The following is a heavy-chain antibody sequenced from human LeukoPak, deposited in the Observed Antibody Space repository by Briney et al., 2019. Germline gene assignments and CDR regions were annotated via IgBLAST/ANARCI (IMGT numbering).Heavy chain of an antibody. J-gene: IGHJ6*03. Sequence: GGSLRLSCAASGFTFSSYAMTWVRQAPGKGLEWVSLISGSGDSTYFADSVRGRFTISRDNSKNTLYLQLKSLRAEDTAVYYCAKMGGDYNFYYYYMDVWGKGTTFTVSS. CDR1: GFTFSSYA. V-gene: IGHV3-23*01. CDR3: AKMGGDYNFYYYYMDV. CDR2: ISGSGDST. D-gene: IGHD4-17*01.